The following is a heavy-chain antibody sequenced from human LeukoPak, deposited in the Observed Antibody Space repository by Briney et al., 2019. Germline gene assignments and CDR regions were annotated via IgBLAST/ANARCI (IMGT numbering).Heavy chain of an antibody. J-gene: IGHJ6*03. CDR1: GGSFGGYY. CDR2: INHSGST. V-gene: IGHV4-34*01. Sequence: ETLSLTCAVYGGSFGGYYWSWIRQPPGKELEWIGEINHSGSTNYNPSLKSRVTISVDTSKNQFSLKLSSVTAADTAVYYCARRLRWHMDVWGKGTTVTVSS. CDR3: ARRLRWHMDV. D-gene: IGHD2-15*01.